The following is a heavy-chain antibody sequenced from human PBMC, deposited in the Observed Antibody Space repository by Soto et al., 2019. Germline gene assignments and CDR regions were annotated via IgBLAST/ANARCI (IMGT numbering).Heavy chain of an antibody. J-gene: IGHJ6*02. CDR3: AAEKVSTGTTDYYYGMGV. V-gene: IGHV1-58*01. CDR1: GFTFTSSA. D-gene: IGHD1-7*01. Sequence: QMQLVQSGPEVKKPGTSVKVSCKASGFTFTSSAVQWVRQARGQRLEWIGWIVVGSGNTNYAQKFQERVTITRDMSTSTAYMELSSLRSEDTAVYYCAAEKVSTGTTDYYYGMGVWGQGTTVTVSS. CDR2: IVVGSGNT.